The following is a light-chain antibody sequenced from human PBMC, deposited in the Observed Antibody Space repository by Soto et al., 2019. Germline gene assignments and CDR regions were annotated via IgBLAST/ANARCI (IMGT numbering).Light chain of an antibody. CDR3: LQANSFPFT. J-gene: IGKJ3*01. CDR2: AAS. Sequence: DIPMTQSPSSVSASVGDTVTITCRASEGIKTWLVWYQQKPGKAPKLLIYAASSLQSGVPSRFSGSGSGTDFTLTITSLQPEDFATYYCLQANSFPFTFGPGTKVDFK. V-gene: IGKV1-12*02. CDR1: EGIKTW.